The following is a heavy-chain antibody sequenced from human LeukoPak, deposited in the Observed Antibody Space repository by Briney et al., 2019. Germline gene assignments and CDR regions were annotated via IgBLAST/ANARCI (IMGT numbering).Heavy chain of an antibody. D-gene: IGHD7-27*01. J-gene: IGHJ4*02. Sequence: SETLSLTCTVSGGSISSYYWSWIRQPPGKGLEWIGEINHSGSTNYNPSLKSRVTISVDTSKNQFSLKLSSVTAADTAVYYCARLTGSRWGQGTLVTVSS. V-gene: IGHV4-34*01. CDR3: ARLTGSR. CDR2: INHSGST. CDR1: GGSISSYY.